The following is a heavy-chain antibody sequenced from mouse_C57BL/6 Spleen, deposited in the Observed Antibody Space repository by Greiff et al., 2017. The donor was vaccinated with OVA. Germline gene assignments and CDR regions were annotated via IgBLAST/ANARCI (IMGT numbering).Heavy chain of an antibody. CDR3: ARETTVVALSRDYFDY. CDR2: IYPGSGST. Sequence: VQLQQSGAELVKPGASVKMSCKASGYTFTSYWITWVKQRPGQGLEWIGDIYPGSGSTNYNEKFKSKATLTVDTSSSTAYMQLSSLTSEDSAVYYGARETTVVALSRDYFDYWGQGTTLTVSS. CDR1: GYTFTSYW. D-gene: IGHD1-1*01. V-gene: IGHV1-55*01. J-gene: IGHJ2*01.